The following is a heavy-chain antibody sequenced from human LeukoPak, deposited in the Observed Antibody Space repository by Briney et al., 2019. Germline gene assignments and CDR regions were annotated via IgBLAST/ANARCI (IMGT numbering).Heavy chain of an antibody. CDR3: ARHRAGGYYSYYYGMDV. J-gene: IGHJ6*02. V-gene: IGHV4-59*08. Sequence: PSETLSFTCTVSGVSISSYYWSWLRQPPGKGLEWIGYIYYSGSTNYNPSLKSRVTISVDTSKNQFSLKLSSVTAACTAVYYCARHRAGGYYSYYYGMDVWGQGTTVTVSS. CDR1: GVSISSYY. CDR2: IYYSGST. D-gene: IGHD5-24*01.